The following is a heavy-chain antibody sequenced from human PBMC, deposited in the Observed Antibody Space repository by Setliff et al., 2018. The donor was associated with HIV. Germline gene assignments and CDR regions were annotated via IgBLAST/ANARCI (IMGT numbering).Heavy chain of an antibody. V-gene: IGHV4-59*01. CDR1: GGSFSGYY. CDR2: ISYSGST. D-gene: IGHD7-27*01. Sequence: SETLSLTCAVYGGSFSGYYWSWIRQPPGKGLEWIGYISYSGSTNYNPSLKSRLTISLDTSKNQFSLKLNSVTAADTAVYYCARDGGSSTWGSGAFDVWGQGTVVTVSS. CDR3: ARDGGSSTWGSGAFDV. J-gene: IGHJ3*01.